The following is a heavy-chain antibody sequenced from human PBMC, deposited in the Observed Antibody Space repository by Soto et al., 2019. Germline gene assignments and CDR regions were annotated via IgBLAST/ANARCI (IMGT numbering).Heavy chain of an antibody. CDR2: ISGSGGRS. CDR1: GFTFSNYA. D-gene: IGHD3-16*01. CDR3: AKAYFVWSSEQPYYFDY. V-gene: IGHV3-23*01. Sequence: EVQLLDSGGGLVQPGGSLRLSCAASGFTFSNYAMTWVRQGPGKGLEWVSGISGSGGRSYYAASVKGRFTISRDNSQSTLYLQMNSLRAEDTAVYYCAKAYFVWSSEQPYYFDYWGQGTLVTVSS. J-gene: IGHJ4*02.